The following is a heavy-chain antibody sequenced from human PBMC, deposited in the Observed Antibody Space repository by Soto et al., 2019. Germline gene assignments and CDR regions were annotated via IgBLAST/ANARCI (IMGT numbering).Heavy chain of an antibody. CDR2: IWYDGSNK. D-gene: IGHD1-7*01. CDR3: ARDGIGGTVFRGFCDY. CDR1: GSIFSGYG. J-gene: IGHJ4*02. Sequence: QKYLVESGGGVVQPGGSLRLSCVASGSIFSGYGMHWVRQAPGKGLEWVAVIWYDGSNKYYADSVKGRFTISRDNSKKMLDRQMDSPRAEDTAVYYCARDGIGGTVFRGFCDYWGQGTLVTVSS. V-gene: IGHV3-33*01.